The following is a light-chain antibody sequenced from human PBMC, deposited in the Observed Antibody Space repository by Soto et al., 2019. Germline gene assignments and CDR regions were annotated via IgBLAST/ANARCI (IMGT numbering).Light chain of an antibody. CDR1: SGHSSYA. CDR2: VNSDGSH. CDR3: QTWGTGSHVV. J-gene: IGLJ2*01. V-gene: IGLV4-69*01. Sequence: QSVLTQSPSASASLGASVKLTCTLSSGHSSYAIAWHQQQPEKGPRFLMKVNSDGSHNKGDGIPDRFSGSSSGAERYLTISSLQSEDEADYYCQTWGTGSHVVFGGGTKLTVL.